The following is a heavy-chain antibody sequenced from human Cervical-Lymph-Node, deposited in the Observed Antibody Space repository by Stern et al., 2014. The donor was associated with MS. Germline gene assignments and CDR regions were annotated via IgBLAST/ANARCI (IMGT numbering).Heavy chain of an antibody. D-gene: IGHD6-6*01. CDR2: IYYGGST. J-gene: IGHJ6*02. V-gene: IGHV4-31*02. Sequence: QLQLQESGPGLVRPSETLSLTCTVSGDAMSSRSYYWTWIRQHPEKGLEWIGYIYYGGSTSYNPSLSGRATISVDTSQNQFFLRLTSVTAADTAVYYCAREMYSSSYYGLDVWGQGATVTVSS. CDR1: GDAMSSRSYY. CDR3: AREMYSSSYYGLDV.